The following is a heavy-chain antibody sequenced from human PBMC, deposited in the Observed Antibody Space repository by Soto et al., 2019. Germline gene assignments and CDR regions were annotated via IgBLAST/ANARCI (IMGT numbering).Heavy chain of an antibody. CDR3: ATTTVTTNGSYFDY. Sequence: EVQLVESGGGLVQPGGSLRLSCAASGFTFSSYSMNWVRQAPGKGLEWVSSISSSSSYIYYADSVKGRFTISRDNAKNSLYLQMNSLRAEDTAVYYCATTTVTTNGSYFDYWGQGTLVTVSS. D-gene: IGHD4-17*01. CDR2: ISSSSSYI. J-gene: IGHJ4*02. CDR1: GFTFSSYS. V-gene: IGHV3-21*01.